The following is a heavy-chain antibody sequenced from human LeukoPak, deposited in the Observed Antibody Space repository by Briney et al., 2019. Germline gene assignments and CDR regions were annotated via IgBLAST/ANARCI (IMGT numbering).Heavy chain of an antibody. CDR3: AGGFEYTNLDY. CDR1: GDSMSGHS. V-gene: IGHV4-59*11. J-gene: IGHJ4*02. D-gene: IGHD6-6*01. Sequence: SETLSLTCTVSGDSMSGHSWSWIRQPPGKGLEWIGYVYYSGSTYYNPSLKSRLTMSVDTSKNQFSLKLSSVTAADTAVYYCAGGFEYTNLDYWGQGTLVTVSS. CDR2: VYYSGST.